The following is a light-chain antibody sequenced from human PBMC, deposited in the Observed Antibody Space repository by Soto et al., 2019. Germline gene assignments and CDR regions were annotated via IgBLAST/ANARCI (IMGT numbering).Light chain of an antibody. Sequence: DIQMTQSPSTVSASVGDRVTITCRASQRISSWLAWYQQKPGKAPNLLIYKASSLESGVPSRFSGSGSGTEFTLTISSLQPDDFATYYCQQYNSYPWTFGQGTKVEIK. V-gene: IGKV1-5*03. CDR2: KAS. J-gene: IGKJ1*01. CDR1: QRISSW. CDR3: QQYNSYPWT.